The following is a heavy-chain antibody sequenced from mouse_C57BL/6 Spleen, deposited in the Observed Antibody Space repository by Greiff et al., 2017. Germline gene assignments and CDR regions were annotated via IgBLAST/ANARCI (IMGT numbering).Heavy chain of an antibody. CDR2: ISYDGSN. J-gene: IGHJ2*01. CDR1: GYSITSGYY. Sequence: ESGPGLVKPSQSLSLTCSVTGYSITSGYYWNWIRQFPGNKLEWMGYISYDGSNNYNPSLKNRISITRDTSKNQFFLKLNSVTTEDTATYYCASHGSSYRDYFDYWGQGTTLTVSS. D-gene: IGHD1-1*01. V-gene: IGHV3-6*01. CDR3: ASHGSSYRDYFDY.